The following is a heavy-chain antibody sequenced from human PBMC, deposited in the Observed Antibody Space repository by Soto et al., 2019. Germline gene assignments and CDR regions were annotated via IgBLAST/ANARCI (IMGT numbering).Heavy chain of an antibody. CDR1: GGSISSGGYY. J-gene: IGHJ4*02. D-gene: IGHD4-17*01. V-gene: IGHV4-31*03. CDR2: IYYSGST. Sequence: SETLSLTCTVSGGSISSGGYYWSWIRQHPGKGLEWIGYIYYSGSTYYNPSLKSRVTISVDTSKNQFSLKLSSVTAADTAVYYCAGYGDYLFDYWGQGTLVTVSS. CDR3: AGYGDYLFDY.